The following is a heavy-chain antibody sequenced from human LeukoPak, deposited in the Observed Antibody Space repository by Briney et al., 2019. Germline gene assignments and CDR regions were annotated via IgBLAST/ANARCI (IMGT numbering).Heavy chain of an antibody. J-gene: IGHJ4*02. V-gene: IGHV3-23*01. CDR3: AKEVWSGYRVTIDY. D-gene: IGHD3-3*01. CDR2: LSGSGVST. Sequence: PGGSLRLSCAASGFTLSSYAMSWVRQTPGKGLEWVSALSGSGVSTYYADSVKGRFTISRDNSKSTLYLQMNSLRAEDTAVYYCAKEVWSGYRVTIDYWGQGTLVTVST. CDR1: GFTLSSYA.